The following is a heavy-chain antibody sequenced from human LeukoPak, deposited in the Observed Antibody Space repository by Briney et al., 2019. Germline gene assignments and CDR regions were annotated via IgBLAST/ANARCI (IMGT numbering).Heavy chain of an antibody. D-gene: IGHD6-6*01. CDR2: IYYSGST. Sequence: SETLSLTCTVSGGSISSSSYYWGWIRQPPGKGLEWIGSIYYSGSTYYNPSLKSRVTISVDTSKNQFSLKLSSVTAADTAVYYCARLPRIAARPGWFAPWGQGTLVTVSS. CDR3: ARLPRIAARPGWFAP. CDR1: GGSISSSSYY. J-gene: IGHJ5*02. V-gene: IGHV4-39*01.